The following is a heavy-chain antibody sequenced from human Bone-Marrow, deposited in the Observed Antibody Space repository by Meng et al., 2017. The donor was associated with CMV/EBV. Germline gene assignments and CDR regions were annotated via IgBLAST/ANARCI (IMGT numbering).Heavy chain of an antibody. J-gene: IGHJ1*01. CDR3: ARVGGNKSPRHH. Sequence: SETLSLTCAVYGGSFSGYYWSWIRQPPGKGLEWIGEINHSGSTNYNPSLKSRVTISVDTSKNQFSLKLSSVTAADTAVYYCARVGGNKSPRHHWGQGTLVNVDS. V-gene: IGHV4-34*01. D-gene: IGHD5-12*01. CDR2: INHSGST. CDR1: GGSFSGYY.